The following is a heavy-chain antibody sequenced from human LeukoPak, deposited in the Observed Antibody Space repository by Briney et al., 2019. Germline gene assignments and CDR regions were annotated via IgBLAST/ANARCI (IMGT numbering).Heavy chain of an antibody. CDR3: ARKPTTGTTLGPFDM. Sequence: PGGSLRLSCAASGFAFSSHTINWVRQAPGKGLEWVSSISSGSTIIYYADSVKGRFTISRDNARNSLYLQMNSLRADDTAVYYCARKPTTGTTLGPFDMWGQGTMVTVSS. D-gene: IGHD1-7*01. V-gene: IGHV3-48*01. CDR1: GFAFSSHT. CDR2: ISSGSTII. J-gene: IGHJ3*02.